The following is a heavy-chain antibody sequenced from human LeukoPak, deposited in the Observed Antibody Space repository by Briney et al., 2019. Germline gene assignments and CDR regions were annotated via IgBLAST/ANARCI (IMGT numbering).Heavy chain of an antibody. CDR1: GFTFTSYS. CDR2: ISSSSSYR. CDR3: ARTFDCGGDCYSGGLDY. V-gene: IGHV3-21*01. D-gene: IGHD2-21*02. J-gene: IGHJ4*02. Sequence: GGSLRLSCAASGFTFTSYSMNWVRQAPGEGLEWVSSISSSSSYRYYADSVKGRFTISRDNAKNSLYLQMNSLRAEDTAVYYCARTFDCGGDCYSGGLDYWGQGTLVTVSS.